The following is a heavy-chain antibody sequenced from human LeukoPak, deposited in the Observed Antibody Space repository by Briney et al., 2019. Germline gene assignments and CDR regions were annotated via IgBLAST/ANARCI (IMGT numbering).Heavy chain of an antibody. V-gene: IGHV3-7*01. D-gene: IGHD6-19*01. CDR3: ARDSLWLGGAGYYYYDMDV. CDR1: GFTFSSYW. Sequence: PGGSLRLSCAASGFTFSSYWMSWVRQAPGKGLEWVANIKQDGSEKYYVDSVKGRFTISRDNAKNSLYLQMNSLRAEDTAVYYCARDSLWLGGAGYYYYDMDVWGQGTTVTVSS. J-gene: IGHJ6*02. CDR2: IKQDGSEK.